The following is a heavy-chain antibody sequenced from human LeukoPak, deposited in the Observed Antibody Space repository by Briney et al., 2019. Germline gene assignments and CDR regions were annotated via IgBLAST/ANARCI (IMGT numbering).Heavy chain of an antibody. CDR3: ARAVGSSGCDY. Sequence: GGSLRLSCAASGFTFNNYWLTWVRQAPGQGLEWVAKISQDGSEKYYVDSVKGRFTISRESGKNSLYLLMNSLRVEDTAVYYCARAVGSSGCDYWGQGTLVTVSS. V-gene: IGHV3-7*01. CDR1: GFTFNNYW. CDR2: ISQDGSEK. J-gene: IGHJ4*02. D-gene: IGHD3-22*01.